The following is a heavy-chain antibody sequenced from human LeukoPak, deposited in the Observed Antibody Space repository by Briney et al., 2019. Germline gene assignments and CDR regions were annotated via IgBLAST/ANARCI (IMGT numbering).Heavy chain of an antibody. D-gene: IGHD2-2*01. CDR2: IYYSGST. CDR3: ARDLLYCSSTSCHNNWFDP. V-gene: IGHV4-30-4*08. J-gene: IGHJ5*02. Sequence: SQTLSLTCTVSGGSISSGEYYWSWIRQPPGKGLEWIGYIYYSGSTYYNPSLKSRVTISVDTSKNQFSLKLSSVTAADTAVYYCARDLLYCSSTSCHNNWFDPWGQGTLVTVSS. CDR1: GGSISSGEYY.